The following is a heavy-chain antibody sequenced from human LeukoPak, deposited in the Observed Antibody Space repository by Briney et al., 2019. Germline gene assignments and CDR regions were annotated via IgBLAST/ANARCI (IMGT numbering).Heavy chain of an antibody. CDR3: ARHQYISGWYDAIDI. D-gene: IGHD6-19*01. CDR2: MNQDGSEK. Sequence: GESLRLSCAASGFTGFTFSNYWMTWVRQAPGKGLEWVASMNQDGSEKYFVDSVKGRFTISRDNAKNSLYLQMSSLRAEDTAVYYCARHQYISGWYDAIDIWGQGTMVTVSS. V-gene: IGHV3-7*01. J-gene: IGHJ3*02. CDR1: GFTGFTFSNYW.